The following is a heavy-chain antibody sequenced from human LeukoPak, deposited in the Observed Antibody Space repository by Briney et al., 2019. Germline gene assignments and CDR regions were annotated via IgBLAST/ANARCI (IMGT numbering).Heavy chain of an antibody. D-gene: IGHD5-24*01. CDR1: GFTFSSYG. CDR2: ISNDGSNK. CDR3: VKGVWMATRTSADY. V-gene: IGHV3-30*18. J-gene: IGHJ4*02. Sequence: GGSLRLSCAASGFTFSSYGMHWVRQAPGKGLEWVAVISNDGSNKYYADSVKGRFTISRDNSKNTLYLQMNSLRAEDTAVYYCVKGVWMATRTSADYWGQGTLVTVSS.